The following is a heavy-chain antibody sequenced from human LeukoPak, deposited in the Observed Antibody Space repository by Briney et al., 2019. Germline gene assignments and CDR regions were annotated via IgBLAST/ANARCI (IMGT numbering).Heavy chain of an antibody. Sequence: GGSLRLSCVASGFTFDDYVMHWVRQAPGKGLEWVSGISWNSGAIGYADSVKGRFTISRDNAKSSLYLQMNSLRTEDMALYYCAREGLRFDDAFDIWGQGTMVTVS. J-gene: IGHJ3*02. CDR3: AREGLRFDDAFDI. D-gene: IGHD3-16*01. CDR2: ISWNSGAI. CDR1: GFTFDDYV. V-gene: IGHV3-9*03.